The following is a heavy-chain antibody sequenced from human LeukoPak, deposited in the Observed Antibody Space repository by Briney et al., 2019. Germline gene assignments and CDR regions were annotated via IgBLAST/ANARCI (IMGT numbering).Heavy chain of an antibody. CDR1: GFTVSSNY. CDR2: INHSGST. J-gene: IGHJ4*02. Sequence: KSGGSLRLSCAASGFTVSSNYMSWVRQPPGKGLEWIGEINHSGSTNYNPSLKSRVTISVDTSKNQFSLKLSSVTAADTAVYYCARGGMYSSYSYWGQGTLVTVSS. V-gene: IGHV4-34*01. D-gene: IGHD6-19*01. CDR3: ARGGMYSSYSY.